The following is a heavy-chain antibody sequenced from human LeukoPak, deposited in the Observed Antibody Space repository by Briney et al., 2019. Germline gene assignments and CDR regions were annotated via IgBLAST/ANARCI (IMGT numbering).Heavy chain of an antibody. CDR3: ARDHPAIAAAGPDY. CDR1: GFTFSSYA. Sequence: GGSLRLSCAASGFTFSSYAMSWVRQAPGKGLEWVSAISGSGGSTYYADSVKGRFTISRDNSKNTLYLQMNSLRSDDTAVYYCARDHPAIAAAGPDYWGQGTLVTVSS. J-gene: IGHJ4*02. D-gene: IGHD6-13*01. V-gene: IGHV3-23*01. CDR2: ISGSGGST.